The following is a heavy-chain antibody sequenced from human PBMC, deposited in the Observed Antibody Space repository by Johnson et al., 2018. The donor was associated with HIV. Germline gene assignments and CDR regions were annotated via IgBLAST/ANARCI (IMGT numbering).Heavy chain of an antibody. V-gene: IGHV3-9*01. J-gene: IGHJ3*02. CDR3: AKDRNYGSGSYPDAFDI. Sequence: VQLVESGGGLVQPGRSLRLSCAASGFTFADYAMHWVRQAPGKGLEWVSGISWNSGSIGYADSVKGRFTISRDNAKNSLYLQMNSLRAEDTALYYCAKDRNYGSGSYPDAFDIWGQGTMVTVSS. CDR2: ISWNSGSI. D-gene: IGHD3-10*01. CDR1: GFTFADYA.